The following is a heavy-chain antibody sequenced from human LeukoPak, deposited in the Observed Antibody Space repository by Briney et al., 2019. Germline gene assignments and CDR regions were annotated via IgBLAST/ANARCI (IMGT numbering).Heavy chain of an antibody. CDR2: INHSGST. J-gene: IGHJ4*02. V-gene: IGHV4-34*01. CDR1: GGSFSGYY. CDR3: ARHRRRYHPLGY. D-gene: IGHD1-14*01. Sequence: SETLSLTCAVYGGSFSGYYWSWIRQPPGKGLEWIGEINHSGSTNYNPSLKSRVTISVDTSKNQFSLKLSSVTAADTAVYYCARHRRRYHPLGYWGQGTLVTVSS.